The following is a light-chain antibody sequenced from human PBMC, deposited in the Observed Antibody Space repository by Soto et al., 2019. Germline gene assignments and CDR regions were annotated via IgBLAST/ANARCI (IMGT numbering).Light chain of an antibody. CDR3: SLYTSSSTSI. CDR1: SSDVGGYNY. Sequence: QSALTQPASVSGSPGQSITISCTGTSSDVGGYNYVSWYQHHPGKAPKLMIYDVTNRPSGVSNRFSGSKSGNTASLTISGLQAEDEADYYCSLYTSSSTSIFGGGTKLTVL. CDR2: DVT. V-gene: IGLV2-14*03. J-gene: IGLJ2*01.